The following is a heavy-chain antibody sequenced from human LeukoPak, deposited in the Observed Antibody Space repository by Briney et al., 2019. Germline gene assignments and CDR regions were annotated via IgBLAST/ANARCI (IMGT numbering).Heavy chain of an antibody. D-gene: IGHD4-17*01. CDR1: GFSFRTYD. Sequence: GGSLRLSCAASGFSFRTYDMHWVRQGTGKGLEWVSGIGVRGDTHYPGSVKGRFTISRDNAKNSLYLQMNSLRDEDTAVYYCARGTGLRSPYYWGQGTLVTVSS. CDR2: IGVRGDT. CDR3: ARGTGLRSPYY. J-gene: IGHJ4*02. V-gene: IGHV3-13*01.